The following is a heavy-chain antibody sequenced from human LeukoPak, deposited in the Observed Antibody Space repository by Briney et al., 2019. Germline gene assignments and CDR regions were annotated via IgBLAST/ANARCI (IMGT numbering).Heavy chain of an antibody. CDR2: IYYSGST. D-gene: IGHD3-22*01. Sequence: SETLSLTCTVSGGSISSSSYYWGWIRQPPEKRLEWIGSIYYSGSTYYNPSLKSRVTISVDTSKNQFSLKLSSVTAADTAVYYCARNDYYDSSLFDYWGQGTLVTVSS. CDR1: GGSISSSSYY. V-gene: IGHV4-39*01. CDR3: ARNDYYDSSLFDY. J-gene: IGHJ4*02.